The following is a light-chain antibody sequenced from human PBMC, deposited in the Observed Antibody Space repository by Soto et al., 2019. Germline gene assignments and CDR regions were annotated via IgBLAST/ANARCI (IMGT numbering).Light chain of an antibody. CDR2: NVN. J-gene: IGLJ1*01. V-gene: IGLV2-14*01. Sequence: QSVLIQPPSVSGSPGQSVTISCTGTSSDVGSYDYVSWYQQHPGTVPKPMIYNVNTQPSGVSYRFSGSKSGNTASLTISALLAEDEADYFCASSTSDSLYVFGTGTKVTVL. CDR1: SSDVGSYDY. CDR3: ASSTSDSLYV.